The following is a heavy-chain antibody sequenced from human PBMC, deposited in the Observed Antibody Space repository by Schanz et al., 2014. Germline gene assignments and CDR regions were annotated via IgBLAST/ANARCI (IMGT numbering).Heavy chain of an antibody. CDR3: ARDPASNSNDVWFDP. CDR2: ISGSSSTI. CDR1: GFTFSSHA. J-gene: IGHJ5*02. Sequence: ESGGGLVEPGGSLRLSCAASGFTFSSHAMSWVRQAPGKGLEWISYISGSSSTIYYADSVKGRFTISRDNALNSVYLQMNSLRDEDTAVYYCARDPASNSNDVWFDPWGQGTLVTVSS. D-gene: IGHD1-20*01. V-gene: IGHV3-48*02.